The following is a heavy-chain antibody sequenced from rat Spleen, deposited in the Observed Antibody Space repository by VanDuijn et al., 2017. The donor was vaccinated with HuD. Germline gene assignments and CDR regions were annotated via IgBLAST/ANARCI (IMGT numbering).Heavy chain of an antibody. CDR3: ASLYSSYSLYYFDY. CDR1: GYSITRSYR. CDR2: INSEGTP. J-gene: IGHJ2*01. V-gene: IGHV3-3*01. D-gene: IGHD1-2*01. Sequence: EVQLQESGPGLVKPSQSLSLTCSFTGYSITRSYRWNWIRKFLGNKLEWMGYINSEGTPNYNPSLKSLIPITRDTSKNQFFLQVNSVTTEDTATYYCASLYSSYSLYYFDYWGQGVMVTVSS.